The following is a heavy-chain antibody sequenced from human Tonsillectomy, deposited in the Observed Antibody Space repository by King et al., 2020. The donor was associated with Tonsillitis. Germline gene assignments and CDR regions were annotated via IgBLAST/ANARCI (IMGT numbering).Heavy chain of an antibody. CDR1: GFTFRNFY. J-gene: IGHJ4*02. CDR3: ARVSSVSGNFYWDY. CDR2: INQDGSKK. Sequence: DVQLVESGGGLVQPGGSLRLPCAAPGFTFRNFYMGWVSLPTGKGLGWVATINQDGSKKYYVDSVTGRFTISRDNADNSLYLQMNSMRAEDTAIYYCARVSSVSGNFYWDYWGQGSLVTVSS. D-gene: IGHD3-10*01. V-gene: IGHV3-7*01.